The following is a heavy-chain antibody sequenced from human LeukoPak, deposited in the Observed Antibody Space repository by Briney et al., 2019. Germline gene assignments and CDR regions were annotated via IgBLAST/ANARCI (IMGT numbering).Heavy chain of an antibody. CDR1: GFTFSSYG. D-gene: IGHD3-3*01. CDR3: ATDGSMGDLWTAYYYGMDV. J-gene: IGHJ6*02. V-gene: IGHV3-21*01. CDR2: ISSSSSYI. Sequence: GGSLRLSCAASGFTFSSYGMNWVRQAPGKGLEWVSSISSSSSYIYYADSVKGRFTISRDNAKNSLYLQMNSLRAEDTAVYYCATDGSMGDLWTAYYYGMDVWGQGTTVTVSS.